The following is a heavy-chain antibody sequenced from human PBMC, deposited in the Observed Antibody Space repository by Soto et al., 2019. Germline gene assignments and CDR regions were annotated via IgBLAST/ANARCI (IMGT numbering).Heavy chain of an antibody. CDR1: GYTFTSYD. CDR2: MNPNSGNT. V-gene: IGHV1-8*01. D-gene: IGHD3-3*01. CDR3: ARAGADFWSVYYISAFDI. J-gene: IGHJ3*02. Sequence: QVQLVQSGAEVKKPGASVKVSCKASGYTFTSYDINWVRQATGQGLEWMGWMNPNSGNTGYAQKFQGSVTMTRNASISTAYMELSRLRSEDTAVYYCARAGADFWSVYYISAFDIWGQGTMVTVSS.